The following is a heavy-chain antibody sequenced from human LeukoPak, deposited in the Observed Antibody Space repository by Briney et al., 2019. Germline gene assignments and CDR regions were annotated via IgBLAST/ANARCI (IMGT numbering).Heavy chain of an antibody. CDR1: GGSISSYY. V-gene: IGHV4-59*08. CDR3: ARSSSSYDSYYYYYGMDV. CDR2: IYYSGST. D-gene: IGHD6-13*01. J-gene: IGHJ6*02. Sequence: SETLSLTCTVSGGSISSYYWSWIRQPPGKGLEWIGYIYYSGSTNYNPSLKSRVTISVDTSKNQFSLKLSSVTAADTAVYYCARSSSSYDSYYYYYGMDVWGQGTTVTVSS.